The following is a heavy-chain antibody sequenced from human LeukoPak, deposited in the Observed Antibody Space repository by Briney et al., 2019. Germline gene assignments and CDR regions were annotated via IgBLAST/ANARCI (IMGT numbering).Heavy chain of an antibody. D-gene: IGHD3-22*01. J-gene: IGHJ3*02. V-gene: IGHV4-59*01. Sequence: PSETLSLTCTVSGGSISSYYWSWIRQPPGKGLEWIGYIYYSGSTNYNPSLKSRVTISVDTSKNQFALQLSSMTAADTAVYSCAQDDTSGYYYHAFDIWGQGTMVTVSS. CDR3: AQDDTSGYYYHAFDI. CDR2: IYYSGST. CDR1: GGSISSYY.